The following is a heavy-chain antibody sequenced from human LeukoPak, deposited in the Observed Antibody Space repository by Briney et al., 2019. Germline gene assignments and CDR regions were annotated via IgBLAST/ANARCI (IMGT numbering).Heavy chain of an antibody. D-gene: IGHD6-13*01. CDR2: ICGSI. CDR3: AKDSRATSTWYGAFDI. CDR1: GFTFHAYA. V-gene: IGHV3-43*02. J-gene: IGHJ3*02. Sequence: GGSLRLSCAASGFTFHAYAMHWVRQAPGKGLEWVSLICGSIYYADSVKARFTISRDNSKNSLYLQMNSLRTEDTALYYCAKDSRATSTWYGAFDIWGQGTMVTVSS.